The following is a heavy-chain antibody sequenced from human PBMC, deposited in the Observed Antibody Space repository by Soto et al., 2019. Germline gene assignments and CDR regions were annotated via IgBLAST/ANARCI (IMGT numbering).Heavy chain of an antibody. CDR3: ARYRGGSFYFDY. V-gene: IGHV4-59*01. Sequence: PSETLSLTCTVSGGSISSYYWSWIRQPPGKGLEWIGYIYYSGGTNYNPSLKSRVTISVDTSKNQFSLKLSSVTAADTAVYYCARYRGGSFYFDYWGQGTLVTVSS. J-gene: IGHJ4*02. CDR1: GGSISSYY. CDR2: IYYSGGT. D-gene: IGHD1-26*01.